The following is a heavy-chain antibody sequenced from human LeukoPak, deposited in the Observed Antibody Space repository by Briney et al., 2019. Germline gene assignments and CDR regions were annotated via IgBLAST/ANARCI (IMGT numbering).Heavy chain of an antibody. CDR3: ARLCARYCTISRRFDP. CDR1: GGSFSGYY. D-gene: IGHD2-8*01. Sequence: SETLSLTCAVYGGSFSGYYWTWIRQPPGKGLEWIGEMNHSGSANYNPSLKSRVTISVDTSKNQFSLKLSSVTAADTAVYYCARLCARYCTISRRFDPWGQGTLVTVSS. J-gene: IGHJ5*02. CDR2: MNHSGSA. V-gene: IGHV4-34*01.